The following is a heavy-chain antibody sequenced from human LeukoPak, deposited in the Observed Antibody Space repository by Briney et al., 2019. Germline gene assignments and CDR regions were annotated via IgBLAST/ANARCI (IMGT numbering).Heavy chain of an antibody. J-gene: IGHJ4*02. V-gene: IGHV1-18*01. Sequence: ASVKVSCKASGYTFTSYGISWVRQAPGQGLEWMGWISAYNGNTNYAQKLQGRVTMTTDTSTSTAHMELRSLRSDDTAVYYCARDRGYYDSSGYYHRFDYWGQGTLVTVSS. CDR1: GYTFTSYG. CDR3: ARDRGYYDSSGYYHRFDY. D-gene: IGHD3-22*01. CDR2: ISAYNGNT.